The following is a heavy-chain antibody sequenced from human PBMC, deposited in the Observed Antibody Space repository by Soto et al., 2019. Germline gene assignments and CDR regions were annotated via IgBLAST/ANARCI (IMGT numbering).Heavy chain of an antibody. Sequence: TLSLTCTVSGGSIISSSYYWGWIRQPPGKGLEWIGNIYNSRTTYYNPSLKSRVTISADTSKNQFSLKLSSVTAADTAVYYCASPVDYGGNSGHAFDIWGQGTTVTVSS. D-gene: IGHD4-17*01. CDR2: IYNSRTT. CDR3: ASPVDYGGNSGHAFDI. CDR1: GGSIISSSYY. V-gene: IGHV4-39*01. J-gene: IGHJ3*02.